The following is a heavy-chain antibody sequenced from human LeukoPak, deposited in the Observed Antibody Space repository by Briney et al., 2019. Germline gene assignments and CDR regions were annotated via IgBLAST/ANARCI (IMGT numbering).Heavy chain of an antibody. J-gene: IGHJ4*02. CDR1: GGTFSSYA. CDR3: ARAGEPVTAEYYFGY. Sequence: SVKVSCKASGGTFSSYAISWVRQAPGQGLEWMGGIIPIFGTANYAQKFQGRVTITTDESTSTAYMELSSLRSEDTAVYYCARAGEPVTAEYYFGYWGQGTLVTVSS. V-gene: IGHV1-69*05. CDR2: IIPIFGTA. D-gene: IGHD2-21*02.